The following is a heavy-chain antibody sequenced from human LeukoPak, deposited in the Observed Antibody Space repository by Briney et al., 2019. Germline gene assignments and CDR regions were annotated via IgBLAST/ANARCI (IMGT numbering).Heavy chain of an antibody. V-gene: IGHV4-59*12. J-gene: IGHJ6*02. D-gene: IGHD3-10*01. CDR1: GGSISSYY. CDR2: IYYSGST. CDR3: ARVRFGESYYYYYYGMDV. Sequence: PSETLSLTCTVSGGSISSYYWSWIRQPPGKGLEWIGYIYYSGSTNYNPSLKSRVTISVDTSKNQFSLKLSSVTAADTAVYYCARVRFGESYYYYYYGMDVWGQGTTVTVSS.